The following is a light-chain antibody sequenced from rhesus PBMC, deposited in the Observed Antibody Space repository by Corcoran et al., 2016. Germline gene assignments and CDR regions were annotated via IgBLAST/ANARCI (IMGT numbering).Light chain of an antibody. CDR3: QQYNSSPYS. J-gene: IGKJ2*01. CDR2: KTS. CDR1: QGISDY. V-gene: IGKV1-25*01. Sequence: DIQMTQSPSSLSASVGDRVTITCRASQGISDYLSWYQQKPGTAPKILMYKTSTLQNGVPSRFSGSGAGADFTLTISSLQSEELAPYYCQQYNSSPYSFGQGTKVEIK.